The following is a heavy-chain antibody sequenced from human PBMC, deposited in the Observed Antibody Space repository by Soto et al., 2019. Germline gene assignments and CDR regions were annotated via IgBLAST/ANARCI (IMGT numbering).Heavy chain of an antibody. CDR2: ISSSGSTI. J-gene: IGHJ3*02. CDR3: ASSFYRAFDI. CDR1: GFTFSSYE. Sequence: GGSLRLSCAASGFTFSSYEMNWVRQAPGKGLEWVSYISSSGSTIYYADSVKGRFTISRDNAKNSLYLQMNSLRAEDTAAYYCASSFYRAFDIWGQGTMVTVSS. V-gene: IGHV3-48*03.